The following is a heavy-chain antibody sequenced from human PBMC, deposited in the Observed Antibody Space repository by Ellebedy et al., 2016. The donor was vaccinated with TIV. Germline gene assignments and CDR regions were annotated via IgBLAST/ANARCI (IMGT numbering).Heavy chain of an antibody. Sequence: GGSLRLXXAASGFTFRSYSMNWVRQAPGKGLEWVSYISSSSSTIYYADSVKGRFTISRDNAKNSLYLQMNSLRDEDTAVYYCARTGYTSFDYWGQGTLVTVSS. D-gene: IGHD3-16*02. V-gene: IGHV3-48*02. CDR2: ISSSSSTI. CDR1: GFTFRSYS. CDR3: ARTGYTSFDY. J-gene: IGHJ4*02.